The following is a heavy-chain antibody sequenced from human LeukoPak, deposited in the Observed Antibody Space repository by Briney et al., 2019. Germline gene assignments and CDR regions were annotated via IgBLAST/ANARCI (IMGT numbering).Heavy chain of an antibody. V-gene: IGHV3-30*03. Sequence: GGSLRLSCAASGFTFSDYYMSWIRQAPGKGLEWVAVISYDGSNKYYADSVKGRFTISSDNSKNTLYLQMNSLRAEDTAVYYCARPMVRGSEYYYYGMDVWGKGATVTVSS. D-gene: IGHD3-10*01. CDR3: ARPMVRGSEYYYYGMDV. J-gene: IGHJ6*04. CDR1: GFTFSDYY. CDR2: ISYDGSNK.